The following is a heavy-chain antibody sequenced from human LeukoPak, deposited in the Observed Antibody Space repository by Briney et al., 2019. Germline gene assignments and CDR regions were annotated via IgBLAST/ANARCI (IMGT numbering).Heavy chain of an antibody. D-gene: IGHD3-10*01. CDR2: VYYNGAT. CDR1: GGSISSRSYY. Sequence: PSETLSLTCTVSGGSISSRSYYWGWVRQSPGKGLQWIGSVYYNGATYYNPSLRSRITISRDTSKNQFSLKLSSVTAADTAVYYCTRLGERETGGRLFDYWGQGTLVIVSS. CDR3: TRLGERETGGRLFDY. J-gene: IGHJ4*02. V-gene: IGHV4-39*07.